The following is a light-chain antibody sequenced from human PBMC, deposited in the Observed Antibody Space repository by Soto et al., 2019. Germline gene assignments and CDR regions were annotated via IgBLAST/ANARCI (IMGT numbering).Light chain of an antibody. Sequence: QSVLTQPASVSGSPGQSITISCTGTSFKNVSWYQQHPGQAPKLLIYDVSYRPSGISHRFSGSESAYTASLTISGLQAEDEADYYCSSYSTSFFYVFGTGTKVTVL. CDR1: SFKN. CDR3: SSYSTSFFYV. J-gene: IGLJ1*01. CDR2: DVS. V-gene: IGLV2-14*03.